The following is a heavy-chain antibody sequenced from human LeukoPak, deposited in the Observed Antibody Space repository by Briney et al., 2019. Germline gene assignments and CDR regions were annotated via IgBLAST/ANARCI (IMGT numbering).Heavy chain of an antibody. D-gene: IGHD6-13*01. CDR2: ISGDNGNT. CDR1: GYTFTNYG. J-gene: IGHJ4*02. V-gene: IGHV1-18*01. CDR3: AKDKDSSSWYYFDY. Sequence: GASVKVSCKASGYTFTNYGISWVRQAPGQGLEWMGRISGDNGNTNYAQKLQGRVTMTTDTSTSTAYMELRSLRSDDTAVYYCAKDKDSSSWYYFDYWGRRTLVTVSS.